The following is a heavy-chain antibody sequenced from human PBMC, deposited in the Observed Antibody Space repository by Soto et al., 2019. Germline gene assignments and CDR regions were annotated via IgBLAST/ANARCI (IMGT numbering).Heavy chain of an antibody. CDR3: AKAAISVVVAAQVDY. J-gene: IGHJ4*02. CDR1: GFTFSSYA. V-gene: IGHV3-23*01. D-gene: IGHD2-15*01. Sequence: SLRLSCAASGFTFSSYAMSWVRQAPGKGLEWVSAISGSGGSTFYADSVKGRSTISRDNSKNTLYLQMNSLRAEDTAVYYCAKAAISVVVAAQVDYWGQGTLVTVSS. CDR2: ISGSGGST.